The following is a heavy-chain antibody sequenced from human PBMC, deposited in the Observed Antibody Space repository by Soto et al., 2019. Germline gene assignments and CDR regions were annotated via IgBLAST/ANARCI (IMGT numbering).Heavy chain of an antibody. Sequence: QVQLVQSGAEVRKPGASVRLSCKASGYTLTRFYLHWVRQAPGQGLEWMGIINTRGGTTAYAQKFRGRLTVTRDTSTSTVYMELSNLRSEDTATYYCARDQDSDNYVYAGSQEPYGMDVWGQGTTVTVSS. J-gene: IGHJ6*02. CDR2: INTRGGTT. D-gene: IGHD3-16*01. CDR1: GYTLTRFY. CDR3: ARDQDSDNYVYAGSQEPYGMDV. V-gene: IGHV1-46*01.